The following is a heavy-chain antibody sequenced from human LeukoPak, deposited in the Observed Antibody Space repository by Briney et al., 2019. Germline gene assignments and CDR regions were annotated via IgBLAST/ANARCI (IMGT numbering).Heavy chain of an antibody. J-gene: IGHJ3*02. CDR3: GRIPAAGSLKGAFDI. Sequence: GESLKISGKGSGYSSTSYWIGWVRQMPGKGLEWMGIIYPGDSDTTYSPSFQGQVTISADKSISTAYLQWSSLKASDTAMYYCGRIPAAGSLKGAFDIWGQGTMVTVSS. D-gene: IGHD6-25*01. V-gene: IGHV5-51*01. CDR1: GYSSTSYW. CDR2: IYPGDSDT.